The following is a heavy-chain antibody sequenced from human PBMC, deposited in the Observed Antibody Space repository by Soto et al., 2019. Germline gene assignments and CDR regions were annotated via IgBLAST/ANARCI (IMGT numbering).Heavy chain of an antibody. CDR2: IIPIFGTA. J-gene: IGHJ6*02. CDR1: GGTFSSYA. Sequence: GASVKVSCKASGGTFSSYAIIWVRQAPGQGLEWMGGIIPIFGTANYAQKFQGRVTITADESTSTAYMELSSLRSEDTAVYYCARDITEYCTNGVCPVHGMDVWGQGTTVTVSS. V-gene: IGHV1-69*13. CDR3: ARDITEYCTNGVCPVHGMDV. D-gene: IGHD2-8*01.